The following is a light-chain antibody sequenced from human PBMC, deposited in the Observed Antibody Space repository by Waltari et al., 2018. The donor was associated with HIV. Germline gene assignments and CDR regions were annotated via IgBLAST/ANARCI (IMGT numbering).Light chain of an antibody. Sequence: ESPGKTVTISCTRSSGSIASDYVQWYQQRLGSAPTVVIYDHRQRPSGVPDRFSGSIDSSSNSASLTISGLRSEDEADYYCQSSYSNSQVFGGGTKLTVL. CDR1: SGSIASDY. J-gene: IGLJ2*01. CDR3: QSSYSNSQV. V-gene: IGLV6-57*03. CDR2: DHR.